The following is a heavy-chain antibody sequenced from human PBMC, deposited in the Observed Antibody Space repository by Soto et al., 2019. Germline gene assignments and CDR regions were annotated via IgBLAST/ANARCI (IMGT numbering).Heavy chain of an antibody. V-gene: IGHV4-59*12. J-gene: IGHJ3*02. Sequence: SETLSLTSTVSGGSISSYYWSWIRQPPGKGLEWIGYIYYSGSTYYNSSLESRVTISVDTSKNQFPLKLSSVTAADTAVDYCAREGDYGGNFRFYAFDIWGQGTMVTVSS. CDR2: IYYSGST. CDR1: GGSISSYY. CDR3: AREGDYGGNFRFYAFDI. D-gene: IGHD4-17*01.